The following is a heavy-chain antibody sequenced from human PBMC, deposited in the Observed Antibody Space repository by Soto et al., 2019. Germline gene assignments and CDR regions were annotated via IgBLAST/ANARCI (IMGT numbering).Heavy chain of an antibody. CDR2: IYYSGST. J-gene: IGHJ4*02. D-gene: IGHD6-13*01. CDR3: ARGRIAAAGTGYFYY. V-gene: IGHV4-61*01. CDR1: GGSVSSGSYY. Sequence: PSETLSLTCTVSGGSVSSGSYYWSWIRQPPGKGLEWIGYIYYSGSTNYNPSLKSRVTISVDTSKNQFSLKLSSVTAADTAVYYCARGRIAAAGTGYFYYWGQGTLVTVSS.